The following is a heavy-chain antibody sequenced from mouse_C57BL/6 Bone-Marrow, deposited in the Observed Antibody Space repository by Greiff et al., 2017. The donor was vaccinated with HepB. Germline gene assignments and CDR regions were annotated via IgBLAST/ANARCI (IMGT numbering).Heavy chain of an antibody. CDR2: IYPRSGNT. V-gene: IGHV1-81*01. J-gene: IGHJ2*01. Sequence: QVQLQQSGAELARPGASVKLSCKASGYTFTSYGISWVKQRTGQGLEWIGEIYPRSGNTYYNEKLKGKATLTADKSSSTAYMELRSRTSEDSAVYFCARDGSSTLFDYWGQGTTLTVSS. D-gene: IGHD1-3*01. CDR3: ARDGSSTLFDY. CDR1: GYTFTSYG.